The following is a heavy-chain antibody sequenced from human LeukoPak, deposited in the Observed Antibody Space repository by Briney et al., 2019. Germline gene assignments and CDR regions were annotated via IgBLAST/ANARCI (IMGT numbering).Heavy chain of an antibody. Sequence: GASVKVSCKASGYTFTGHYMHWVRQAPGQGLEWMGWISPSSGDTDYAQRFQGRVTMTRDTSIGTAYMELRRLRSDDTAVYYCARAAIAVAGDYHYHYMDVWGKGTTVTVSS. CDR1: GYTFTGHY. V-gene: IGHV1-2*02. CDR2: ISPSSGDT. J-gene: IGHJ6*03. CDR3: ARAAIAVAGDYHYHYMDV. D-gene: IGHD6-19*01.